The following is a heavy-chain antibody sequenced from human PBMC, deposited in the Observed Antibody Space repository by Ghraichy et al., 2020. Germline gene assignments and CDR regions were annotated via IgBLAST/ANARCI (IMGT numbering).Heavy chain of an antibody. D-gene: IGHD3-16*01. J-gene: IGHJ6*02. CDR1: GFMISSFG. CDR2: ISTSSSYI. CDR3: VRDGGDGDPTLWGGIENDYDAYGMDV. V-gene: IGHV3-21*01. Sequence: GGSLRLSCAASGFMISSFGMHWGRQAPGTGLEWDSFISTSSSYIYYADSVMSRFTVSRDNAQNYLQLQKHSLRAADAAIYYCVRDGGDGDPTLWGGIENDYDAYGMDVWGQGTTVTISS.